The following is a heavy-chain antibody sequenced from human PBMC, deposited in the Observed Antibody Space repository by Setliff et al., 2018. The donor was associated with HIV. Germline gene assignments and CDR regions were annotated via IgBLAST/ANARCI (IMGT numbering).Heavy chain of an antibody. J-gene: IGHJ1*01. Sequence: SETLSLTCTVSGGSISSHYWSWIRQAPGKGLEWIASIYYNGITNYNPSLKSRVIISVDTSKNQFSLKLSSVTAADTAVYHCARAGYHGSISYWEYFHYWGQGTLVTVSS. CDR2: IYYNGIT. V-gene: IGHV4-59*11. CDR3: ARAGYHGSISYWEYFHY. D-gene: IGHD3-22*01. CDR1: GGSISSHY.